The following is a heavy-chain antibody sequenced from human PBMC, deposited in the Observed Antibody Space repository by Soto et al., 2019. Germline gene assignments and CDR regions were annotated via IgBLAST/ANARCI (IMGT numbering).Heavy chain of an antibody. D-gene: IGHD3-22*01. CDR2: ISTSGNTI. CDR3: ARDIDYYGSSGYQDD. CDR1: GFTFSSYE. V-gene: IGHV3-48*03. J-gene: IGHJ4*02. Sequence: GGPRRLSCAASGFTFSSYEMNWVRQAPGKGLEWVSYISTSGNTIHYADSVKGRFTISRGNAKNSLFLQMNSLRAEDTAVYYCARDIDYYGSSGYQDDGGQAALVTVSS.